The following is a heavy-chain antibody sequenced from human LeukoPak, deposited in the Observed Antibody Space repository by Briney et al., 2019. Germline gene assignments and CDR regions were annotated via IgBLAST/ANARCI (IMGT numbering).Heavy chain of an antibody. J-gene: IGHJ4*02. Sequence: GGSLRLSCAASGFTFSSYGMHWVRQAPGKGLEWVAFIRYDGSNKYYADSVKGRFTISRDNSKNTLYLQMNSLRAEDTAVYYCAKNWDVDFWSGYPGWYFDYWGQGTLVTVSS. D-gene: IGHD3-3*01. CDR2: IRYDGSNK. V-gene: IGHV3-30*02. CDR3: AKNWDVDFWSGYPGWYFDY. CDR1: GFTFSSYG.